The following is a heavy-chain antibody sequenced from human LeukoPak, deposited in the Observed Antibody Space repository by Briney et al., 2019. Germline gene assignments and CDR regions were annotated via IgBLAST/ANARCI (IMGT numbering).Heavy chain of an antibody. D-gene: IGHD3-10*01. CDR1: GGTFSSYA. CDR3: ARVTVRGVLYYYGMDV. V-gene: IGHV1-69*04. J-gene: IGHJ6*02. Sequence: SVKVSCKASGGTFSSYAISWVRQAPGQGLEWMGRIIPILGIANYAQKFQGRVTITADKSTSTAYMELSSLRSEDTAVYYCARVTVRGVLYYYGMDVWGQGTTVTVPS. CDR2: IIPILGIA.